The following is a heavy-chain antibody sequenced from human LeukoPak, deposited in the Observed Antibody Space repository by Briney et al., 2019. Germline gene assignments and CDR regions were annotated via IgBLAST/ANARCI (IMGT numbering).Heavy chain of an antibody. J-gene: IGHJ3*01. CDR1: GFTLSYYG. CDR2: SSHDGQKT. Sequence: GGSLRLSCAASGFTLSYYGMHWVRQAPGKGLEWVAGSSHDGQKTYYADSVRGRFTISRDNSKKTLSLQMDSLSLEDTALYHRAKGTTLLMGEFDSWGQGTMVTVSS. V-gene: IGHV3-30*18. CDR3: AKGTTLLMGEFDS. D-gene: IGHD4-11*01.